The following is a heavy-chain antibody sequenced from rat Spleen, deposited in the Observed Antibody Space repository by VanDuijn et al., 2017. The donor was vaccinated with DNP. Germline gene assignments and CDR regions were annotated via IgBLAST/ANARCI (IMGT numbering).Heavy chain of an antibody. CDR3: AKPDQ. J-gene: IGHJ2*01. CDR1: GFTFSNHG. V-gene: IGHV5S13*01. Sequence: EVQLVESGGGLVQPGRSLKLSCAVSGFTFSNHGMAWVRQAPTKGLEWVASISTGGSTSYGDSVKGRFTISRDNTKSTLYLQMDSVRSEDTATYYCAKPDQWGQGVMVTVSS. CDR2: ISTGGST.